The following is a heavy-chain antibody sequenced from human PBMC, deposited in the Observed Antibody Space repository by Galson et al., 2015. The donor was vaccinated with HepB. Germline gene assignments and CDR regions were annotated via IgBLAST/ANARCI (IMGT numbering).Heavy chain of an antibody. Sequence: SVKVSCKASGGTFSSYTISWVRQAPGQGLEWMGRIIPILGIANYAQKFQGRVTITADKSTSTAYMELSSLRSEDTAVYYCARDNRKPYCSGGSCYSLEYYYGMDVWGQGTTVTVSS. J-gene: IGHJ6*02. CDR3: ARDNRKPYCSGGSCYSLEYYYGMDV. D-gene: IGHD2-15*01. CDR1: GGTFSSYT. V-gene: IGHV1-69*04. CDR2: IIPILGIA.